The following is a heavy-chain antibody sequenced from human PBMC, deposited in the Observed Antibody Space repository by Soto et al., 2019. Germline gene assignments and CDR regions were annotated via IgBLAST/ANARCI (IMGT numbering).Heavy chain of an antibody. D-gene: IGHD2-8*01. CDR1: GGSFSSVDW. CDR3: ARNGGYYFDY. V-gene: IGHV4-4*02. Sequence: SETLSLTCTDFGGSFSSVDWWSWVRQPPGKGLEWIGESSYRGSTNYNPSLKSRVTISLDRSKNQFSLKLNSVTAADTAIYFCARNGGYYFDYWGQGALVTV. CDR2: SSYRGST. J-gene: IGHJ4*02.